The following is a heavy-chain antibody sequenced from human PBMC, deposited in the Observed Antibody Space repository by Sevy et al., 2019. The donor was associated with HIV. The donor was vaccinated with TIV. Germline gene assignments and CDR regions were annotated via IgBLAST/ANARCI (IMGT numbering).Heavy chain of an antibody. CDR3: AKGLVRGVLPFDY. CDR1: GFTFNFHG. Sequence: GGSLRLSCAASGFTFNFHGMHWVRQAPGKGLEWVAVISSDGSSKYYADSVKGRFTISRDNSKRTMYLEMNSLRVEDTAVYYCAKGLVRGVLPFDYWGQGTLVTVSS. D-gene: IGHD3-10*01. CDR2: ISSDGSSK. V-gene: IGHV3-30*18. J-gene: IGHJ4*02.